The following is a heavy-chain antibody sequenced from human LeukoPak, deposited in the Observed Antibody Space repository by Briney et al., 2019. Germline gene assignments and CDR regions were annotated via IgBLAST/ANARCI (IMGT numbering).Heavy chain of an antibody. Sequence: GGSLRLSCAASGFTFSSYSMNWVRQAPGKGLEWVSPISSSSSYIYYADSVKGRFTISRDNAKNSLYLQMNSLRAEDTAVYYCARDRCSGGSCYHDYWGQGTLVTVSS. V-gene: IGHV3-21*01. CDR1: GFTFSSYS. J-gene: IGHJ4*02. CDR2: ISSSSSYI. CDR3: ARDRCSGGSCYHDY. D-gene: IGHD2-15*01.